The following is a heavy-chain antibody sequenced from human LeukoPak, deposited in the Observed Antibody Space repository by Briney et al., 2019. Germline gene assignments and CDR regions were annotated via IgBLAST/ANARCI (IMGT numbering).Heavy chain of an antibody. CDR2: MNPNSGNT. D-gene: IGHD3-3*01. CDR1: GYTFTSYD. Sequence: ASVKVSCKASGYTFTSYDINWVRQATGQGLEWMGWMNPNSGNTGYAQKFQGRVTITRNTSISTAYMELSSPRSEDMAVYYCARGSGYYDFWSGYSHYYYMDVWGKGTTVTVSS. V-gene: IGHV1-8*03. CDR3: ARGSGYYDFWSGYSHYYYMDV. J-gene: IGHJ6*03.